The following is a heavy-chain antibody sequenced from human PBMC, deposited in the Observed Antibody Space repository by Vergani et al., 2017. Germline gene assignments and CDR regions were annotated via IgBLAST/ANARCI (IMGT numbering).Heavy chain of an antibody. J-gene: IGHJ3*02. Sequence: QVQLQESGPGLVKPSETLSLTCTVSGGSVSSGSYYWSWIRQPPGKGLEWIGYIYYSGSTNYNPSLKSRVTISVDTSKNQFSLKLSSVTAADTAVYYCARGGYYDSSGYYDGETAFDIWGQGTMVTVSS. CDR2: IYYSGST. CDR3: ARGGYYDSSGYYDGETAFDI. V-gene: IGHV4-61*01. D-gene: IGHD3-22*01. CDR1: GGSVSSGSYY.